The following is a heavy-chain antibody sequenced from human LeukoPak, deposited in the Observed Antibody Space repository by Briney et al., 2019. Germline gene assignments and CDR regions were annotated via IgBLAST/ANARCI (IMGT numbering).Heavy chain of an antibody. CDR2: IYYSGST. J-gene: IGHJ4*02. D-gene: IGHD5-24*01. CDR1: GGSISSYY. V-gene: IGHV4-59*01. Sequence: SETLSLTCTVSGGSISSYYWSWIRQPPGKGLEWIGYIYYSGSTNYNPSLKSRVTISVDTSKNQFSLTLSSVTAADTAVYYCARDIGMATTDYWGQGTLVTVSS. CDR3: ARDIGMATTDY.